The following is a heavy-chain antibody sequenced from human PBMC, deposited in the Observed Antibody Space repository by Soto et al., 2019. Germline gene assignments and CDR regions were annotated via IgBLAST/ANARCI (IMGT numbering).Heavy chain of an antibody. CDR1: GCPFNSYA. CDR2: ISGSGGST. CDR3: AKVLYSSGQGPFDY. D-gene: IGHD6-19*01. V-gene: IGHV3-23*01. J-gene: IGHJ4*02. Sequence: GGSLSLSCAGSGCPFNSYAMSWDLQAPGKGLEWVSAISGSGGSTYYADSVKGRFTISRDNSKNTLYLQMNSLRAEDTAVYYCAKVLYSSGQGPFDYWGQGTLVTVS.